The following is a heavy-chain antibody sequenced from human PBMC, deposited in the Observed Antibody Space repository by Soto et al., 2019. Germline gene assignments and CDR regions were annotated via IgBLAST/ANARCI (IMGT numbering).Heavy chain of an antibody. CDR1: GGSVSSGSYY. Sequence: QVQLQESGPGLVKPSETLSLTCTVSGGSVSSGSYYWSWIRQPPGKGLEWIGYIYYSGSTNYNPSLQSRVTMSVDTSKNPFSLKVSSVTAADPAVYYCARGGDSRTLFFDYWGQGTLVTVSS. CDR3: ARGGDSRTLFFDY. CDR2: IYYSGST. D-gene: IGHD6-13*01. V-gene: IGHV4-61*01. J-gene: IGHJ4*02.